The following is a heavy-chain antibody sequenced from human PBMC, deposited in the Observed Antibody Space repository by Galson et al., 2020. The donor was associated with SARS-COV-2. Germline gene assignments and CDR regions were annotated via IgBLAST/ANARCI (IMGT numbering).Heavy chain of an antibody. Sequence: GGSLRLSCAASGFTFSIYWMHWVRQAPGKGLVWVSRIRSDGTITHYADSVKGRFTISRDNANNTLFLQMRSLRAVDTAVYCCARGAPPSGWGQRTLVIVSS. CDR1: GFTFSIYW. CDR2: IRSDGTIT. V-gene: IGHV3-74*01. CDR3: ARGAPPSG. J-gene: IGHJ4*02.